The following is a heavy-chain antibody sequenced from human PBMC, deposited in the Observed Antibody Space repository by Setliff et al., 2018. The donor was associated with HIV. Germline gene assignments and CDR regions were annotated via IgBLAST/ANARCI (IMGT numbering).Heavy chain of an antibody. Sequence: SETLSLTCAVYGGSFSGCYWSWIRQSPGKDLEWIGEVNHSGDTTYNPSLKSRVTMSVDTSKNQFSLELSSLTSADTAIYYCVRGRDYGSSWSRPFYFDFWGHGNLVTVS. V-gene: IGHV4-34*01. D-gene: IGHD6-13*01. CDR3: VRGRDYGSSWSRPFYFDF. CDR1: GGSFSGCY. CDR2: VNHSGDT. J-gene: IGHJ4*01.